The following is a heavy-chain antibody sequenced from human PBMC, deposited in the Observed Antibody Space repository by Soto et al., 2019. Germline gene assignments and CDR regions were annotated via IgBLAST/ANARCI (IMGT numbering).Heavy chain of an antibody. CDR1: GGSVSNKTYY. J-gene: IGHJ4*02. CDR3: ARTTAVPNTLRSRYFFDY. CDR2: VYYSGTT. Sequence: SETLSLTCSVSGGSVSNKTYYWSWIRQPPGKRLEWIGYVYYSGTTNYTPSLKSRVTISVDLSKNQFSLRLSSVTTADTALYYCARTTAVPNTLRSRYFFDYWGQGTLVTVSS. V-gene: IGHV4-61*01. D-gene: IGHD4-17*01.